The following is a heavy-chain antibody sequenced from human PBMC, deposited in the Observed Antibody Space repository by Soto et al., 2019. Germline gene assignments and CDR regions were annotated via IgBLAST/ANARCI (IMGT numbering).Heavy chain of an antibody. J-gene: IGHJ6*02. CDR2: ISYDRSNE. D-gene: IGHD6-19*01. CDR3: ARDRNSGRSNYYYGMDV. CDR1: GFTFSSNA. Sequence: QVQLVESGGGVVQPGRSLRLSCAASGFTFSSNAMHWVRQAPGKGLEWVAVISYDRSNEDYADSVKGRFTVSRDNSKNTLYLQMNSLRAEDTAVYYCARDRNSGRSNYYYGMDVWGQGTTVTVSS. V-gene: IGHV3-30-3*01.